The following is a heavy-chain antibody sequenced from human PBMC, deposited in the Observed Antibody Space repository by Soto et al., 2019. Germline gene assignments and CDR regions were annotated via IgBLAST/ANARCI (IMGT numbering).Heavy chain of an antibody. CDR3: ARSSGTYSDFDY. V-gene: IGHV1-2*02. Sequence: QVHLVQSGAEVKKSGASVKVSCEASGYTFTAYCVHWVRQAPGQGLEWMGWINPNSGGTNYAQRFQGRGDMTTDTSTNTAYMELNSLKSDDTALYFSARSSGTYSDFDYWGQGTQVTVSS. J-gene: IGHJ4*01. CDR2: INPNSGGT. D-gene: IGHD1-26*01. CDR1: GYTFTAYC.